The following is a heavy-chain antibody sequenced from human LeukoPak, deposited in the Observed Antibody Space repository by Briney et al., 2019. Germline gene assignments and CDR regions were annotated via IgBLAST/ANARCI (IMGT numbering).Heavy chain of an antibody. V-gene: IGHV1-69*04. CDR3: ARAPYYYDSSGHDTNWFDP. CDR1: GGTFSSYA. J-gene: IGHJ5*02. D-gene: IGHD3-22*01. CDR2: IIPILGIA. Sequence: ASVKVSCKASGGTFSSYAISWVRQAPGQGLEWMGRIIPILGIANYAQKFQGRVTITADKSTSTAYMELSSLRSEDTAVYYCARAPYYYDSSGHDTNWFDPWGQGTLVTVSS.